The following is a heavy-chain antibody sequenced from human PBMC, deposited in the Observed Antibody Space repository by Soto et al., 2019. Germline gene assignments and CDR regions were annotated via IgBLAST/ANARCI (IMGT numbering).Heavy chain of an antibody. D-gene: IGHD3-9*01. CDR3: AHFDWFIDY. Sequence: EVQLLESGGGLVQPGGSLRLSCAASGFTFSSYAMSWVRQAPGKGLEWVSAISGSGASTYYADSVKGRFTISRDNSKNTLYLQMSSLGAEDTAVYYCAHFDWFIDYWGQGTLVTVSS. V-gene: IGHV3-23*01. CDR2: ISGSGAST. J-gene: IGHJ4*02. CDR1: GFTFSSYA.